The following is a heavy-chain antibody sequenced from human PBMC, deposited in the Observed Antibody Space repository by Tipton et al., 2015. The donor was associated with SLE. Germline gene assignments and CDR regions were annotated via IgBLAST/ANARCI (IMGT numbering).Heavy chain of an antibody. CDR2: IWYDGSEK. CDR1: GFTFSSYG. Sequence: QVQLVQSGGGVVQPGTSLRLSCAASGFTFSSYGMHWVRQAPGKGLEWVAVIWYDGSEKYYADSVKGRFTISRDTSKNMLYLQMNSLRVEDTAVYYCARALGDYGYYYGMDVWGQGTTVTVSS. V-gene: IGHV3-33*01. D-gene: IGHD4-17*01. CDR3: ARALGDYGYYYGMDV. J-gene: IGHJ6*02.